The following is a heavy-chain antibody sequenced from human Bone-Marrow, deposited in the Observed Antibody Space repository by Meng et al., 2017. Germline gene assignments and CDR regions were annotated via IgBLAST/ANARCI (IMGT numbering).Heavy chain of an antibody. CDR2: ISYDGSNE. J-gene: IGHJ4*02. CDR1: ESTFSNYA. D-gene: IGHD3-22*01. CDR3: TRSYYYESTGYIQHFDY. V-gene: IGHV3-30*01. Sequence: GGFLRPSCAASESTFSNYAMHWVRQAPGKGLEWVAVISYDGSNEDYADSVKGRFTISRDNSQNTLFLEVNSLRVEDSAVYYCTRSYYYESTGYIQHFDYWGLRTLVTVSS.